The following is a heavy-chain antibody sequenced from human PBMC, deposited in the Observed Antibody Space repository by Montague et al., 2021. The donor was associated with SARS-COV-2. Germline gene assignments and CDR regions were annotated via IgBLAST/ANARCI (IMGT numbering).Heavy chain of an antibody. CDR2: INHGGIT. CDR1: GGSFSGYH. D-gene: IGHD3-10*01. Sequence: SETLSLTCAVYGGSFSGYHWNWIRQPPRKGLEWIGEINHGGITNYNPSLKSRLTISADTSKNQFSLKLTSVAAADTAVYYCARLRHGVVPSPILGVGPYYSYYFIDVWGKGTTVTVSS. V-gene: IGHV4-34*01. CDR3: ARLRHGVVPSPILGVGPYYSYYFIDV. J-gene: IGHJ6*03.